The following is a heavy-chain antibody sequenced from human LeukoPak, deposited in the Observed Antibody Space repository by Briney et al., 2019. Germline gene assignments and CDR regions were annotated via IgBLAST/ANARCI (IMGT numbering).Heavy chain of an antibody. CDR3: AKDSPTTGGGPQGYFDL. V-gene: IGHV3-23*01. Sequence: GGSLRLSCAASGFTFSNYARRWVRQAPGKGLDWGEVISYSGEITYYADSVQGRFTISRDNSKNPLHLQMNSLRVDDAAIYCCAKDSPTTGGGPQGYFDLWGRGTLVTVSS. J-gene: IGHJ2*01. D-gene: IGHD4-17*01. CDR1: GFTFSNYA. CDR2: ISYSGEIT.